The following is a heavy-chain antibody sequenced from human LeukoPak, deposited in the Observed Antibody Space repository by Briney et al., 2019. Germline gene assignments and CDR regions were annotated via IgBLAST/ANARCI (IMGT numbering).Heavy chain of an antibody. D-gene: IGHD4-17*01. Sequence: GGSLRLSCAASRFIFGSYGMHWVRQAPGKGLEWVAFIRYDGSNKYYTDSVKGRFTISRDNSKNTLYLQMNSLRAEDTAVYYCAKGAQYDYGDYWPGAWYFDYWGQGTLVTVSS. CDR2: IRYDGSNK. CDR3: AKGAQYDYGDYWPGAWYFDY. J-gene: IGHJ4*02. V-gene: IGHV3-30*02. CDR1: RFIFGSYG.